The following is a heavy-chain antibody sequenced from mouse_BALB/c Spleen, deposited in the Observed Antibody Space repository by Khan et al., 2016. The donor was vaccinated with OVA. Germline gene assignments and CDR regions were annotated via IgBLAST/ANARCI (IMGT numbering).Heavy chain of an antibody. J-gene: IGHJ3*01. CDR3: SRNYDYDEGFAY. V-gene: IGHV2-2*02. D-gene: IGHD2-4*01. Sequence: VELVESGPGLVQPSQSLSITCTVSGFSLTTYGVHWVRQSPGKGLVWLGMIWSGGSTDYNAAFISRLSISKDNTKSQVFFKMNSLQPNDTAIFCWSRNYDYDEGFAYWGQGTLVTVS. CDR1: GFSLTTYG. CDR2: IWSGGST.